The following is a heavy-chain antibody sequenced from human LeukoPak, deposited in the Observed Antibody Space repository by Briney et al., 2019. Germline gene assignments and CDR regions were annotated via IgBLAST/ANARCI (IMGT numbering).Heavy chain of an antibody. CDR1: GYTFTGYY. J-gene: IGHJ5*02. D-gene: IGHD1-26*01. Sequence: GASVKVSCKASGYTFTGYYMHWVRQAPGQGLEWMGWINPNSGGTNYAQEFQGRVTITRDTSASTAYMELSSLRSEDMAVYYCAREKYSGSARGFDPWGQGTLVTVSS. V-gene: IGHV1-2*02. CDR2: INPNSGGT. CDR3: AREKYSGSARGFDP.